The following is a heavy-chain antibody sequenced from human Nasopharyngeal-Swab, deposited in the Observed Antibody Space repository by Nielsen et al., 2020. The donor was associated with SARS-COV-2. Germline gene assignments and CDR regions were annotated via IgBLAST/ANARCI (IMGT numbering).Heavy chain of an antibody. CDR3: ARGDCSRVSCYRFEY. CDR1: GFTFSTYA. Sequence: GGSLRLSCTASGFTFSTYAMYWVRQAPGKGLEWVAVISSYGINKDYADSVKGRFNVSRDNSKNTLFLQMSSLRAEDTAVYYCARGDCSRVSCYRFEYWGQGTLLTVSS. V-gene: IGHV3-30-3*01. D-gene: IGHD2-2*02. CDR2: ISSYGINK. J-gene: IGHJ4*02.